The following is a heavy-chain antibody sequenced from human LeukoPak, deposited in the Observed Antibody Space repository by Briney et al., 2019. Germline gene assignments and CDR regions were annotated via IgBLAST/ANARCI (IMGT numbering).Heavy chain of an antibody. D-gene: IGHD4-11*01. J-gene: IGHJ4*02. V-gene: IGHV3-33*01. CDR2: IWSDGTNR. CDR3: ARDAQRGFDYSNSLQY. Sequence: GGSLRLSCAATGFTFNHYGMHWVRQAPGKGLEWVAVIWSDGTNRYYADSVKGRFTISRDDSRNTVYLQMNSLRPEDTGVYYCARDAQRGFDYSNSLQYWGQGTPVTVST. CDR1: GFTFNHYG.